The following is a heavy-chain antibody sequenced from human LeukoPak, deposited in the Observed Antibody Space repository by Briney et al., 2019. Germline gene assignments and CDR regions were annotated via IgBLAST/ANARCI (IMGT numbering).Heavy chain of an antibody. D-gene: IGHD2-21*01. CDR2: INSDGSST. V-gene: IGHV3-74*01. J-gene: IGHJ6*03. Sequence: GGSLRLSCAASGFTFSSYWMHWVRQAPGKGLVWVSRINSDGSSTSYADSVKGRFTISRDNAKNTLYLQMNSLRAEDTAVYYCAEDPGHGDSRGNYYYYYMDVWGKGTTVTVSS. CDR3: AEDPGHGDSRGNYYYYYMDV. CDR1: GFTFSSYW.